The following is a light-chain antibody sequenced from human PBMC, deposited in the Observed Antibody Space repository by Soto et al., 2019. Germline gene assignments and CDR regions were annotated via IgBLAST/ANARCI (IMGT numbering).Light chain of an antibody. CDR1: QNVYTW. V-gene: IGKV1-5*03. J-gene: IGKJ1*01. CDR2: KAS. CDR3: QHYNSYSEA. Sequence: DIQMTQSPSTLSASVGDRVTISCRASQNVYTWLAWYQQKPGKAPKFLIYKASVLETGVPSRFSGSGSGTEFTLTISSLQPDDFATYYCQHYNSYSEAFGQGTKVDI.